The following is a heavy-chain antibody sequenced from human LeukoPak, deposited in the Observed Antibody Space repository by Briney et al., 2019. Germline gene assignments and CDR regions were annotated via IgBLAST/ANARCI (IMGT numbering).Heavy chain of an antibody. J-gene: IGHJ4*02. D-gene: IGHD4-11*01. Sequence: GSLRLSCAASGFTFTTYWMSWVRQAAGKGLEWVANIKQDGTEKYYVESVKGRFTISRDNAKNSLYLQMNSLRAEDTAVYYCASPYSNYYYFDYWGQGNLVTVSS. CDR3: ASPYSNYYYFDY. CDR1: GFTFTTYW. V-gene: IGHV3-7*01. CDR2: IKQDGTEK.